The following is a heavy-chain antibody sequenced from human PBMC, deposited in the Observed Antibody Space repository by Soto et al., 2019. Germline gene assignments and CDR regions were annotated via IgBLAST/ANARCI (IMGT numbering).Heavy chain of an antibody. D-gene: IGHD6-19*01. CDR1: GYSFTNYW. J-gene: IGHJ6*02. CDR2: ISLDDSDT. Sequence: GESLKISCKGSGYSFTNYWIGWVRLMPGKGLEGLGLISLDDSDTIYSPSCKGQVTMSSDKSMITAYLQGSRLKASDTAMYYCARHGLAVAMYYGMDVWGQGTPVTVSS. V-gene: IGHV5-51*01. CDR3: ARHGLAVAMYYGMDV.